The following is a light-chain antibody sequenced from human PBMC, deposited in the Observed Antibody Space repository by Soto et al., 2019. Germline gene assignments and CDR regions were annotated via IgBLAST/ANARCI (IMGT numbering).Light chain of an antibody. CDR3: QQYFSYPLT. J-gene: IGKJ4*01. CDR1: QSLGTW. Sequence: DIQMTQSPSTLSASVGDRVIITCRASQSLGTWLAWYQQKPGTAPVLLIYDVSRLESGVPSRFSGSGSGTEFTLTSSSLQPDDFATYYCQQYFSYPLTFGGGTRVEIK. V-gene: IGKV1-5*01. CDR2: DVS.